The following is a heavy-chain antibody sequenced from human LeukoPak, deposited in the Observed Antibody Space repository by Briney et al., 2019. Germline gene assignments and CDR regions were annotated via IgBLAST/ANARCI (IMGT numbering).Heavy chain of an antibody. CDR1: GGSISSYY. CDR2: IYYSGST. CDR3: ARVWVIAVAGTVDY. V-gene: IGHV4-59*01. J-gene: IGHJ4*02. D-gene: IGHD6-19*01. Sequence: SETLSLTCTVSGGSISSYYWSWIRQPPGKGLEWIGYIYYSGSTNYNPSLKSRVTISVDTSKNQFSLKLSSVTAADTAVYYCARVWVIAVAGTVDYWGQGTLVTVSS.